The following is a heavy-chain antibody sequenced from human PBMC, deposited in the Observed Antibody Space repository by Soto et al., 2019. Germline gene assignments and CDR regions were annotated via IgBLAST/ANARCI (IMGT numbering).Heavy chain of an antibody. CDR2: ISCSGSTK. CDR1: GFTFSSYA. Sequence: PGGSLRLSCAASGFTFSSYAMSWVRQAPGKGLEWVAVISCSGSTKYYADSVKGRFTISRDNSKNTLYLQMNSLRAEDTAVYYCAKDFWKGYYGSGSSLDYWGQGTLVTVSS. V-gene: IGHV3-23*01. J-gene: IGHJ4*02. D-gene: IGHD3-10*01. CDR3: AKDFWKGYYGSGSSLDY.